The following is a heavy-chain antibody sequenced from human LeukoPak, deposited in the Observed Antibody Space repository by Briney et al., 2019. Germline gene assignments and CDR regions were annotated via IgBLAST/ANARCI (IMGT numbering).Heavy chain of an antibody. CDR2: INPPSGTI. J-gene: IGHJ3*02. V-gene: IGHV1-46*01. Sequence: ASGQFSCQASGSTFTRYYIHGARQAPGQGLEWTGTINPPSGTITYAQKFQGRVTLTRDTATRTVYMELSSLRSEDTAFYYCARESLEMATNAFDIWGQGTMVTVSS. CDR1: GSTFTRYY. D-gene: IGHD5-24*01. CDR3: ARESLEMATNAFDI.